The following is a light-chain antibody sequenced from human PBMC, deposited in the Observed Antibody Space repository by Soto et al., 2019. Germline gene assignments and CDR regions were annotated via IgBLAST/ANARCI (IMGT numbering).Light chain of an antibody. CDR1: SSDVGSSNL. J-gene: IGLJ1*01. CDR2: EGS. CDR3: CSFASSRTYV. Sequence: QSALTQPASVSGSPGQSITISCTGTSSDVGSSNLVSWYQQHPGKAPKVMIFEGSQRPSGVSHRFSGSKSGNTASLTICGLQSEDEGDYYCCSFASSRTYVFGTGTKVTVL. V-gene: IGLV2-23*01.